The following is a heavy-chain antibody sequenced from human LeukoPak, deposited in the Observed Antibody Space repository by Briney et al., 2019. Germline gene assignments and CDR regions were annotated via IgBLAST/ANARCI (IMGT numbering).Heavy chain of an antibody. V-gene: IGHV3-30*03. CDR3: ARDFGSGIAAAATGDY. D-gene: IGHD6-13*01. Sequence: PGRSLRLSCAASGFIFSVYGMHWVRQAPGKGLEWVAVISYDGSNKYYADSVKGRFTISRDNSKNTLYLQMNSLRAEDTAVYYCARDFGSGIAAAATGDYWGQGTLVTVSS. J-gene: IGHJ4*02. CDR1: GFIFSVYG. CDR2: ISYDGSNK.